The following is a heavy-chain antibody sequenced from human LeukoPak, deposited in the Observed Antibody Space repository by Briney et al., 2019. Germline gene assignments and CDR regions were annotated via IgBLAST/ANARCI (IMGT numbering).Heavy chain of an antibody. CDR2: INHSGST. CDR1: GGSFSGYY. CDR3: ARAYYDSSGYYD. D-gene: IGHD3-22*01. V-gene: IGHV4-34*01. Sequence: SETLSLTCAVYGGSFSGYYWSWIRQPPGKGLEWIGEINHSGSTNYNPSLKSRVTISVDTSKNQFSLKLSSVTAADTAVYYCARAYYDSSGYYDWGQGTLVTVSS. J-gene: IGHJ4*02.